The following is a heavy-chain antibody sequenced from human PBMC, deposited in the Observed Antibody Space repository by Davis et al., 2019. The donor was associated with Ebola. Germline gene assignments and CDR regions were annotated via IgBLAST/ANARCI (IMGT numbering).Heavy chain of an antibody. CDR3: ARMGDYYYMDV. J-gene: IGHJ6*03. V-gene: IGHV2-70*13. Sequence: SGPTLVKPTQTLTLTCSFSGFSLSSFGGGVGWIRQPPGKALEWLALIYWDDTESYNPSLKTRLIISKDTSKNQVVLTMTNMDPVDTATYYCARMGDYYYMDVWGKGTTVTVSS. CDR2: IYWDDTE. CDR1: GFSLSSFGGG.